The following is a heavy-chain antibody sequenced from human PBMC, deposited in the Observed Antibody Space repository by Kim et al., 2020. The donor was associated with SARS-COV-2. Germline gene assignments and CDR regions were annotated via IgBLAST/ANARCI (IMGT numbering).Heavy chain of an antibody. CDR1: GGSISSYY. J-gene: IGHJ4*02. Sequence: SETLSLTCTVSGGSISSYYWSWIRQPPGKGLEWIGYIYYSGSTNYNPSLKSRVTISVDTSKNQFSLKLSSVTAADTAVYYCARVSWENWYYDILTGPYFDYWGQGTLVTVSS. D-gene: IGHD3-9*01. V-gene: IGHV4-59*01. CDR2: IYYSGST. CDR3: ARVSWENWYYDILTGPYFDY.